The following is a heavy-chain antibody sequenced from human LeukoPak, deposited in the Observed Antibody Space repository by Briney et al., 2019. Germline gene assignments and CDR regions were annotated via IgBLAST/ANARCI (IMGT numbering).Heavy chain of an antibody. Sequence: SETLSLTCTVSGGSFSSYYWSWIRQPPGKGLEWIGYIYYSGSTNYNPSLKSRVTISVDTSKNQFSLKLSSVIAADTAVYYCARHSCSGGSCYRFDYWGQGTLVTVSS. CDR3: ARHSCSGGSCYRFDY. J-gene: IGHJ4*02. CDR2: IYYSGST. V-gene: IGHV4-59*08. CDR1: GGSFSSYY. D-gene: IGHD2-15*01.